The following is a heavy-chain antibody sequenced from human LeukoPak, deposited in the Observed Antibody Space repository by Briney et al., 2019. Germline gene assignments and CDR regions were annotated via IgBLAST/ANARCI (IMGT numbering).Heavy chain of an antibody. V-gene: IGHV1-2*02. Sequence: ASVNVSCKASGYTFTGYYMHWVRQAPGQGLEWMGWINPNSGGTNYAQKFQGRVTMTRDTSISTAYMELSRLRSDDTAVYYCAKNLKLLWFGETNWFDTWGQGTLVTVSS. CDR3: AKNLKLLWFGETNWFDT. J-gene: IGHJ5*02. D-gene: IGHD3-10*01. CDR1: GYTFTGYY. CDR2: INPNSGGT.